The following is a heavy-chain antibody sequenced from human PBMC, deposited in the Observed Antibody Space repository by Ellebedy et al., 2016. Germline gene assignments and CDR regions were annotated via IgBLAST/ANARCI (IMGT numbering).Heavy chain of an antibody. V-gene: IGHV4-61*08. CDR1: GGSLTNRGAY. CDR3: ARGFCSSTSCRYYSHYYYMDV. CDR2: IYYSGST. J-gene: IGHJ6*03. D-gene: IGHD2-2*01. Sequence: SETLSLXXTVSGGSLTNRGAYWSWIRQPPGRELEWIGYIYYSGSTKFNPSLKSRVTMSVDTSKYQFSLKVSSVTAADTAVYYCARGFCSSTSCRYYSHYYYMDVWGKGTTVTVSS.